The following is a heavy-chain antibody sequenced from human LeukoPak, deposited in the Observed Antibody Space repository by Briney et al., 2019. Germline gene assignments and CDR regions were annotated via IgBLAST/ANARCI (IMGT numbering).Heavy chain of an antibody. CDR2: ISSSKTYI. CDR1: GFTFIDNS. V-gene: IGHV3-21*01. D-gene: IGHD2-2*01. CDR3: ARGYCSGTSGYMFDS. Sequence: GGSLRLSCAGSGFTFIDNSMHWVRQAPGRGLEWVSSISSSKTYIYYSDSVKGLFTISRDNAKNSLFLQMNSLRVEDTAVYFCARGYCSGTSGYMFDSWGQGTRVIVSS. J-gene: IGHJ4*02.